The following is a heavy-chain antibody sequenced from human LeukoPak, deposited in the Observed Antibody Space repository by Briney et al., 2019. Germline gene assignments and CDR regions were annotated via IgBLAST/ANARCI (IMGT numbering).Heavy chain of an antibody. J-gene: IGHJ4*02. CDR2: IYYSGST. Sequence: SETLSLTCTVSGDSISSGDYYWSWIRQPPGKGLEWIGSIYYSGSTYYNPSLKSRVTISVDTSKNQFSLKLSSVTAADTAVYYCATPLWFGDPMAGVWGQGTLVTVSS. D-gene: IGHD3-10*01. CDR1: GDSISSGDYY. V-gene: IGHV4-39*01. CDR3: ATPLWFGDPMAGV.